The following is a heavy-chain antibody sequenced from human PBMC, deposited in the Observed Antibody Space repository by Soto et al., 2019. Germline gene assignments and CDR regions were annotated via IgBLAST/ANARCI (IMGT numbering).Heavy chain of an antibody. V-gene: IGHV4-59*01. J-gene: IGHJ6*02. CDR3: AGSIAARPGGYGMDV. CDR1: GGSISSYY. CDR2: IYYSGST. D-gene: IGHD6-6*01. Sequence: SETLSLTCTVSGGSISSYYWSWIRQPPGKGLEWIGYIYYSGSTNYNPSLKSRVTISVDTSKNQFSLKLSSVTAADTAVYYCAGSIAARPGGYGMDVWGQGTTVIVSS.